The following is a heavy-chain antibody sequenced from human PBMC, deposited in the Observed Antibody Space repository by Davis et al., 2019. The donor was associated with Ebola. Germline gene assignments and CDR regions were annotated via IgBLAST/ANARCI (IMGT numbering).Heavy chain of an antibody. V-gene: IGHV3-23*01. CDR2: SGRTDKT. CDR3: AKEIGGSGWYSIDY. D-gene: IGHD6-19*01. J-gene: IGHJ4*02. Sequence: PGGSLRLSCEASGFSFDAYAMHWVRQAPGKGLEWVSASGRTDKTYYADSVKGRFTISRDKSKNTVYLQMNSLRAEDTAVYYCAKEIGGSGWYSIDYWGQGTLVTVSS. CDR1: GFSFDAYA.